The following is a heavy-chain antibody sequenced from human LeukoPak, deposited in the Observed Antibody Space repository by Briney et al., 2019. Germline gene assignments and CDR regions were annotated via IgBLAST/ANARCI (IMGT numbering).Heavy chain of an antibody. D-gene: IGHD7-27*01. Sequence: GGSLRLSCAASGFTFSSYSMNWVRQAPGKGLEWVSSISSSSSYIYYADSVKGRFTISRDNAKNSLYLQMNSLRAEDTAVYYCARERLTGLFFDPWGQGTLVTVSS. J-gene: IGHJ5*02. V-gene: IGHV3-21*01. CDR1: GFTFSSYS. CDR3: ARERLTGLFFDP. CDR2: ISSSSSYI.